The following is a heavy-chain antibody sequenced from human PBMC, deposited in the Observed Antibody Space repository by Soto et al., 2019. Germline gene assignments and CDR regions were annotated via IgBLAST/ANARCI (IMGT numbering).Heavy chain of an antibody. CDR2: ISWNSGRA. J-gene: IGHJ6*02. CDR3: AKDISAWFGDLDPQYEYGMDV. CDR1: GFRFDDYA. V-gene: IGHV3-9*01. Sequence: PGGSLRLSCAASGFRFDDYAMHWVRQSPGKGLEWVSGISWNSGRAGYADSVKGRFTISRDRAKNSLYLQMNSLRADDTALYYCAKDISAWFGDLDPQYEYGMDVWGQGNTVTVSS. D-gene: IGHD3-10*01.